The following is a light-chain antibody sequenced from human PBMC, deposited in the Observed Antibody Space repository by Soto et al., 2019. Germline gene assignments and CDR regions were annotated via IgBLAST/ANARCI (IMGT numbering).Light chain of an antibody. CDR2: DDS. CDR3: QVWESSTDHAV. J-gene: IGLJ2*01. CDR1: KIGSKS. Sequence: SYTLTQPPSVSVAPGQTASIACGGNKIGSKSVHWYQQKPGQAPVLVVYDDSDRPSGIPERFSGSNSQNTATLTISRVEAGDEADYYCQVWESSTDHAVFGGGTKLTVL. V-gene: IGLV3-21*02.